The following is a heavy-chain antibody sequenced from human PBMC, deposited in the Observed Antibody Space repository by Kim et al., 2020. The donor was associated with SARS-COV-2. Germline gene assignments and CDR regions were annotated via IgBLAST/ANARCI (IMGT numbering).Heavy chain of an antibody. CDR1: GIILSSSI. CDR2: MWYDESNT. CDR3: AREADGLDI. V-gene: IGHV3-33*08. J-gene: IGHJ3*02. Sequence: GGSLRLSCAASGIILSSSIIHWVRQSPGKGPEWVAAMWYDESNTHYADSVKGRFTISSDSSKRTLFLQVNSLSVEDTALYYCAREADGLDIWGQGTMVTVPS.